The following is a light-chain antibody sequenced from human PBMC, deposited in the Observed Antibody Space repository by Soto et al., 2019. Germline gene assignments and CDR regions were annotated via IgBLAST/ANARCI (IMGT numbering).Light chain of an antibody. J-gene: IGKJ2*01. CDR2: AAS. CDR3: QQSYSTPF. V-gene: IGKV1-39*01. CDR1: QSISSY. Sequence: DIQMTQSPSSLSASVGDRVTITCRASQSISSYLNWYQQKPGKAPKLLIYAASSLQSGVPSRFSGSGSGTDFTLTISSLQPEDFATYYCQQSYSTPFFGQETKLEIK.